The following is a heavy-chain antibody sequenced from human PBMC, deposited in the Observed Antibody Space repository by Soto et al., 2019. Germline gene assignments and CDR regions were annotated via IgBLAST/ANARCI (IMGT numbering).Heavy chain of an antibody. Sequence: EAQLVESGGGFVQPGRSLRLSCAGSGFIFDDFAIHWVRQAPGKGLEWVSGISWNSDSIGYADSVKGRFTISRDNAKNSLYLQMNSLRVEDTALYYCTKVGGLYDFWSGPLHFDHWGQGTLVTVSS. V-gene: IGHV3-9*01. J-gene: IGHJ4*02. CDR2: ISWNSDSI. CDR3: TKVGGLYDFWSGPLHFDH. CDR1: GFIFDDFA. D-gene: IGHD3-3*01.